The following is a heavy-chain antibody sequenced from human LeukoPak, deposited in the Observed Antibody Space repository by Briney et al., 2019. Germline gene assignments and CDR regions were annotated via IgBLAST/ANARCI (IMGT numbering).Heavy chain of an antibody. CDR2: IYTSGST. Sequence: PSETLSLTCTVSGGSISSGSYYWSWIRQPAGKGLEWIGRIYTSGSTNYNPSLKSRVTISVDTSKNQFSLKLSSVTAAYTAVYYCARDWFGGDCYSDAFDIWGQGTMVTVSS. D-gene: IGHD2-21*01. J-gene: IGHJ3*02. CDR1: GGSISSGSYY. V-gene: IGHV4-61*02. CDR3: ARDWFGGDCYSDAFDI.